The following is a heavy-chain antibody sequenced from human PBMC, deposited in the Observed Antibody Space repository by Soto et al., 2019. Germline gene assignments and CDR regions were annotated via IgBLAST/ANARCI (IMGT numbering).Heavy chain of an antibody. D-gene: IGHD5-12*01. CDR3: ARALDRGYENYYYMDV. CDR1: GGSFSGYY. CDR2: INHSGST. Sequence: SETLSLTCAVYGGSFSGYYWSCIRQPPGKGLEWIGEINHSGSTNYNPSLKSRVTISVDTSKNQFSLKLSSVTAADTAVYYCARALDRGYENYYYMDVWGKGTTVTVSS. V-gene: IGHV4-34*01. J-gene: IGHJ6*03.